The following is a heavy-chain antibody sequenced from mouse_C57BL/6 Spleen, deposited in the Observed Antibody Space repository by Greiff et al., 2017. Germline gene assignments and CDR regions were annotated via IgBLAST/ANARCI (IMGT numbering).Heavy chain of an antibody. CDR3: ARWIRGYYGSSYNFDY. J-gene: IGHJ2*01. D-gene: IGHD1-1*01. CDR1: GYTFTSYG. V-gene: IGHV1-58*01. CDR2: IYIGNGYT. Sequence: VQLQQSGAELVRPGSSVKMSCKTSGYTFTSYGINWVKQRPGQGLEWIGYIYIGNGYTEYNEKVKGKATLTSDTSSSTAYMQLSSLTSEDSAIYFCARWIRGYYGSSYNFDYWGQGTTLTVSS.